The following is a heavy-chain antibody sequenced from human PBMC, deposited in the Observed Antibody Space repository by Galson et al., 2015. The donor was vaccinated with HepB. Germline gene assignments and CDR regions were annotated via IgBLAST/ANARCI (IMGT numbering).Heavy chain of an antibody. CDR2: ISAYNGNT. V-gene: IGHV1-18*04. D-gene: IGHD6-19*01. CDR1: GYTFTSYG. Sequence: SVKVSCKASGYTFTSYGISWVRQAPGQGLEWMGWISAYNGNTNYAQKLQGRVTMTTDTSTSTAYMELRSLRSDDTAVYYCARAFSIAVAENWFDPWGQGTLVTVSS. J-gene: IGHJ5*02. CDR3: ARAFSIAVAENWFDP.